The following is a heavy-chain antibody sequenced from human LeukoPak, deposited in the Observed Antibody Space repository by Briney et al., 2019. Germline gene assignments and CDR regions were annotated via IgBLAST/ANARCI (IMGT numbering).Heavy chain of an antibody. CDR1: GFTFSSYG. CDR3: ASLGPSANRYCSGGSCGGYY. J-gene: IGHJ4*02. V-gene: IGHV3-33*01. CDR2: IWYDGSNK. D-gene: IGHD2-15*01. Sequence: GGSLRLSCAASGFTFSSYGMHWVRQAPGKGLEWVAVIWYDGSNKYYADSVKGRFTISRDNSKNTLYLQMNSLRAEDTAVYYCASLGPSANRYCSGGSCGGYYWGQGTLVTVSS.